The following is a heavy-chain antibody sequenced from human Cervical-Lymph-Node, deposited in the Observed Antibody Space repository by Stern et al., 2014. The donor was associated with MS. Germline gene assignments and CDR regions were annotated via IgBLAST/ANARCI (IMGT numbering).Heavy chain of an antibody. Sequence: QVQLQESGPGLVKPSESLSLTCTVSGGSITSYYCSWIRKSPGKGLEWIGYIHYSGSTAYNTSLKSRVTISVDSSKNQFSLRLSSATAADTAVYYCARGRMYHFDSWGQGTLVTVSS. CDR2: IHYSGST. CDR1: GGSITSYY. J-gene: IGHJ4*02. V-gene: IGHV4-59*01. D-gene: IGHD2-8*01. CDR3: ARGRMYHFDS.